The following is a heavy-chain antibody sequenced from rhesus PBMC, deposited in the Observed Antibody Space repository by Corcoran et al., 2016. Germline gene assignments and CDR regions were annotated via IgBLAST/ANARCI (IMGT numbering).Heavy chain of an antibody. CDR1: GGSISSNY. D-gene: IGHD6-31*01. Sequence: QVQLQESGPGLVKPLETLSFTCAVSGGSISSNYWSWISQPPGKGLEWIVYIYDSGSSTKHNPTLKSRVTRSVDTAKNQFSLRLSSVTAADTAVYYCVRGRGAAAGAWVWYFDLWGPGTPITISS. V-gene: IGHV4S11*01. CDR2: IYDSGSST. J-gene: IGHJ2*01. CDR3: VRGRGAAAGAWVWYFDL.